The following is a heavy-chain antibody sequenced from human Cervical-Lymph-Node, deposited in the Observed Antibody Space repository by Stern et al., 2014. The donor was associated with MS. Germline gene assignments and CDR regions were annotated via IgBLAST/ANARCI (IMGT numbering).Heavy chain of an antibody. Sequence: QLQLQESGPGLVKPSETLSLTCSVSGGSISGYYWNWIRQPPGKGLEWIGYIYYTGSTDYNPSLTSRVTISLDTSKNQFSLKLSSVTAADTAVYYCARFCCLGVPPYYYNGMDVWGQGTTVTVSS. CDR1: GGSISGYY. D-gene: IGHD3-16*01. CDR3: ARFCCLGVPPYYYNGMDV. CDR2: IYYTGST. J-gene: IGHJ6*02. V-gene: IGHV4-59*01.